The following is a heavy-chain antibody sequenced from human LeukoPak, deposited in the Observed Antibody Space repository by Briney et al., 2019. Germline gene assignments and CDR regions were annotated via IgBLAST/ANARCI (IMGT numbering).Heavy chain of an antibody. D-gene: IGHD3-10*01. CDR3: VRGRYGSGSYEY. CDR2: IGVAGDT. V-gene: IGHV3-13*01. CDR1: GFTFSSYD. J-gene: IGHJ4*02. Sequence: GGSLRLSCEASGFTFSSYDMHWVRQVTGKGLEWVSAIGVAGDTHYPDSVKGRFTISRENAKNSLYLQLNSLRAGDTALYYCVRGRYGSGSYEYWGQGTLVTVSS.